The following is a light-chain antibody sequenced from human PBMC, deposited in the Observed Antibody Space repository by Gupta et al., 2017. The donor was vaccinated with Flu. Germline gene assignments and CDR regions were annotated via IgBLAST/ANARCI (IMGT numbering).Light chain of an antibody. CDR1: SLGDKY. J-gene: IGLJ2*01. CDR2: EIY. Sequence: GDSLGDKYPSWYQQRPGQSPLLVIFEIYRRPSGIPERFSGSISGNTATLTISGTPAMDEADYYCQAWDSDSAEVVFGGGTKLTVL. V-gene: IGLV3-1*01. CDR3: QAWDSDSAEVV.